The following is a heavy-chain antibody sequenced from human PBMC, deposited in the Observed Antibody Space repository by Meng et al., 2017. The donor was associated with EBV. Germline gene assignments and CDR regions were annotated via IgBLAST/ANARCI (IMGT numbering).Heavy chain of an antibody. CDR3: AHSKYYSDSGGYWDYFDD. V-gene: IGHV2-5*02. D-gene: IGHD3-10*01. CDR2: IYWDDAK. Sequence: QITLKESAPTLVKPTQTLLLTCTFSGISLTTSGVGVGWIRQPPGKALEWLAVIYWDDAKRYSPSLKNRLTITKDTSKNQVVLTMTNMDPVDTATYFCAHSKYYSDSGGYWDYFDDWGQGTLVTVSS. J-gene: IGHJ4*02. CDR1: GISLTTSGVG.